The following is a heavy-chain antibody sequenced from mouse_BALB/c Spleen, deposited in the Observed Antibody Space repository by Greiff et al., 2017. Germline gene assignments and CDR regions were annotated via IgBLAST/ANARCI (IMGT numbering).Heavy chain of an antibody. V-gene: IGHV3-2*02. J-gene: IGHJ4*01. Sequence: EVQLVESGPGLVKPSQSLSLTCTVTGYSITSDYAWNWIRQFPGNKLEWMGYISYSGSTSYNPSLKSRISITRDTSKNQFFLQLNSVTTEDTATYYCARLIYDGYAMDYWGQGTSVTVSS. CDR2: ISYSGST. D-gene: IGHD2-3*01. CDR3: ARLIYDGYAMDY. CDR1: GYSITSDYA.